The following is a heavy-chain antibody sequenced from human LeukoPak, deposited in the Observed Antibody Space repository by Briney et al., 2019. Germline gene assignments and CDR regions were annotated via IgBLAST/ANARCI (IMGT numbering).Heavy chain of an antibody. D-gene: IGHD6-13*01. J-gene: IGHJ4*02. Sequence: PSETLSLTCTVSGGSVSSGSYYWRWIRQPPGKGLEWIGYIYYSGSTNYNPSLKSRVTISVDTSKNQFSLKLSSLTAADTAIYYCARHASYSSSWTDFDYWGQGALVTVSP. CDR3: ARHASYSSSWTDFDY. V-gene: IGHV4-61*01. CDR2: IYYSGST. CDR1: GGSVSSGSYY.